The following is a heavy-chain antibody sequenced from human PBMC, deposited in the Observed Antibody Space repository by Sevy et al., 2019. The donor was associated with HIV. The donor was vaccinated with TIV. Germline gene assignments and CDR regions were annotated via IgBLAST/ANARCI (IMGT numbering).Heavy chain of an antibody. Sequence: GGSLRLSCAASGFTLSSYSMNWVRQAPGKGLEWLSFISSTSNTIYYADSVKGRFTISRENARNSLYLQMNRLRDEDTAGYYCARDVALVAFDYWGQGTLVTVSS. V-gene: IGHV3-48*02. D-gene: IGHD5-12*01. CDR1: GFTLSSYS. CDR3: ARDVALVAFDY. J-gene: IGHJ4*02. CDR2: ISSTSNTI.